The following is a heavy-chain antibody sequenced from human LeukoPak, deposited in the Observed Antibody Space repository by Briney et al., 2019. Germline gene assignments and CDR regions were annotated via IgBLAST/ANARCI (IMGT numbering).Heavy chain of an antibody. CDR2: IDYSGST. V-gene: IGHV4-39*07. CDR3: ARGPRSSTSWIGGNYYYYMDV. Sequence: PSETLSLTCTVSGDSSSNSIYYWSWIRQPPGKGLEWIGSIDYSGSTYYNPSLKSRATISIDTSKNQFSLKLSSVTAADTAVYYCARGPRSSTSWIGGNYYYYMDVWGKGTTVTVSS. J-gene: IGHJ6*03. CDR1: GDSSSNSIYY. D-gene: IGHD2-2*01.